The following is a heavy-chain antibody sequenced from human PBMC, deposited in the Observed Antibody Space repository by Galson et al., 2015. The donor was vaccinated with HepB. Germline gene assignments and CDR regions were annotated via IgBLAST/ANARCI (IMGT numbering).Heavy chain of an antibody. CDR1: GGTFSSNA. CDR2: IIRFLAKA. J-gene: IGHJ5*02. V-gene: IGHV1-69*04. D-gene: IGHD1-26*01. CDR3: ARDGLPRGELRQGNWFDP. Sequence: SVRVSCKASGGTFSSNAISWVRQAPGQGLERMGRIIRFLAKASSELTFQGRVTITADRSTSTVYLELSGLRSEDTALYYCARDGLPRGELRQGNWFDPWGQGTLVTVSS.